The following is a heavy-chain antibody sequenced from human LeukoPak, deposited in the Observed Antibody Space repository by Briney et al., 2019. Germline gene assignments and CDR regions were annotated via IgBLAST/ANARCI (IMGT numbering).Heavy chain of an antibody. J-gene: IGHJ6*03. Sequence: GGSLRLSCAASGFTFSSYWMHWVRQAPGKGLVWVSRINTDGSSTSYADSVKGRFTISRDNAKNTLYLQMNSLRAEDTAVYYCARQPGITIFQDYMDVWGKGTTVTVSS. D-gene: IGHD3-3*01. CDR3: ARQPGITIFQDYMDV. V-gene: IGHV3-74*01. CDR1: GFTFSSYW. CDR2: INTDGSST.